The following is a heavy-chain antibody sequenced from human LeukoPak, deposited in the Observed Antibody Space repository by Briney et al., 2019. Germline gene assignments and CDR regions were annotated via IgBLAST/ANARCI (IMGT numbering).Heavy chain of an antibody. CDR2: ISSSSYI. D-gene: IGHD2-2*01. Sequence: GGSLRLCCAASGFKFSSYSMNWVRQAPGEGLEWVSSISSSSYIYYADSVKGRFTISRDNAKNSLYLQMNSLRAEDTAVYYCARDKIQEYQLLSPFDYWGQGTLVTVSS. V-gene: IGHV3-21*01. CDR1: GFKFSSYS. CDR3: ARDKIQEYQLLSPFDY. J-gene: IGHJ4*02.